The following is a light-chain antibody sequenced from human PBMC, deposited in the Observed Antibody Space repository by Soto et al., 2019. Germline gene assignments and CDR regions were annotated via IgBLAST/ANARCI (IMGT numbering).Light chain of an antibody. CDR1: QFISTY. V-gene: IGKV1-39*01. CDR2: GES. CDR3: QQSSATPWT. J-gene: IGKJ1*01. Sequence: DIQMTQSPSSLSASVGDRVTITCRASQFISTYLNWYQQRPGKAPSLLIFGESSLQSGVPSRFSGSGTGTDFTLTISSLLPEDFATYFCQQSSATPWTFGQGTKVEIK.